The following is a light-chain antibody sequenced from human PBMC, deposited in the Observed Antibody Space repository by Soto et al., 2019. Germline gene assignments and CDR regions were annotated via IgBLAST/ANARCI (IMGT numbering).Light chain of an antibody. Sequence: DIGMTQSPDSLAVSLGERATINCKSSQSVLYSSNNKNYLAWHQQKPGQPPKLLIYWASTRESGVPDRFSGSGSGTDFTLTISSLQAEDVAVYYCQQYYSTSYTFGQGTK. J-gene: IGKJ2*01. CDR1: QSVLYSSNNKNY. CDR3: QQYYSTSYT. CDR2: WAS. V-gene: IGKV4-1*01.